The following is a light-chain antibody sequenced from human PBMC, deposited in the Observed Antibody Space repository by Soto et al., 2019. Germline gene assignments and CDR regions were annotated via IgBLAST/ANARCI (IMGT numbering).Light chain of an antibody. CDR2: GAS. CDR3: QQYNNWPPYT. Sequence: EIVMTQSPATLSVSPGERATLSCRASQSVSSNLAWYQQKPGQAPRLLIYGASTRATGIPARFSGRGSGTEFPLTSRSLQSEDFAVYYCQQYNNWPPYTVGQGTKLEIK. J-gene: IGKJ2*01. CDR1: QSVSSN. V-gene: IGKV3-15*01.